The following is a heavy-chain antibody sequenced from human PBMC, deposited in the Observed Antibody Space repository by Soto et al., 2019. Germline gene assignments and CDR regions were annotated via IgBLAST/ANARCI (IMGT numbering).Heavy chain of an antibody. CDR1: GFTFSSYW. D-gene: IGHD4-17*01. CDR2: IKQDGSEE. Sequence: PGGSLRLSCAASGFTFSSYWMSWVRQAPGKGLEWVANIKQDGSEEYYVDSVKGRFTISRDNAKNSLYLQMNSLRAEDTAVYYCARRDYGDPPAFDYWGQGTLVTVSS. V-gene: IGHV3-7*01. J-gene: IGHJ4*02. CDR3: ARRDYGDPPAFDY.